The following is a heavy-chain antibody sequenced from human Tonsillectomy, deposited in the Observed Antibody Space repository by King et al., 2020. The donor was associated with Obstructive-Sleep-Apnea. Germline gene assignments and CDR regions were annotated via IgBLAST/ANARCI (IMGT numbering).Heavy chain of an antibody. CDR1: GFSFSTYA. D-gene: IGHD3-10*01. CDR2: TSIDGSNK. CDR3: ARGGYGSGSYNYYGMDV. V-gene: IGHV3-30*04. Sequence: VQLVESGGGVVQPGRSLRLSCAASGFSFSTYAMHWVRQAPGKGLKWVALTSIDGSNKYYAYSVKGRFTISRENSWNTLYLQMNSLRAEDTAVYYCARGGYGSGSYNYYGMDVWGQGTTVTVSS. J-gene: IGHJ6*02.